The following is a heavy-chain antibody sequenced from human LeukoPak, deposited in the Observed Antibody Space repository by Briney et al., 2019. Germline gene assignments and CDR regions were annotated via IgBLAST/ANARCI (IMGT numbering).Heavy chain of an antibody. CDR1: GGSISSSSYY. D-gene: IGHD3-10*01. J-gene: IGHJ5*02. V-gene: IGHV4-39*01. CDR2: IYYSGSP. Sequence: SETLSLTCTVSGGSISSSSYYWGWLRQPPGKGLEWIGSIYYSGSPYYNPSLKSRVTISVDTSKKQFSLKLSSVTAADTAVYYCARHVGFITMVRGVINNNWFDPWGQGTLVTVSS. CDR3: ARHVGFITMVRGVINNNWFDP.